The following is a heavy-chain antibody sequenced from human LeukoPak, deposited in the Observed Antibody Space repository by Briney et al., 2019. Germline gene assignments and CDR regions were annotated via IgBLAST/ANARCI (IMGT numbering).Heavy chain of an antibody. J-gene: IGHJ3*02. D-gene: IGHD3-22*01. CDR1: GYTFTGYY. CDR2: IIPILGIA. V-gene: IGHV1-69*04. CDR3: ARVITMIVVANDAFDI. Sequence: SVKVSCKASGYTFTGYYMHWVRQAPGQGLEWMGRIIPILGIANYAQKFQGRVTITADKSTSTAYMELSSLRSEDTAVYYCARVITMIVVANDAFDIWGQGTMVTVSS.